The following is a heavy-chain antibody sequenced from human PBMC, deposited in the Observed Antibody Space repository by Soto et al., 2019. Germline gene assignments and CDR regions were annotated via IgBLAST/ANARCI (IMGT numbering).Heavy chain of an antibody. V-gene: IGHV1-3*05. CDR1: GYTFTSYA. J-gene: IGHJ5*02. CDR3: ARESYFGSGSGWFDP. Sequence: QVQLVQSGAEEKKPGASVKVSCKASGYTFTSYAMHWVRQAPGQRLEWMGWINAGNGNTKYSQKFQGRVTITRDTAXXPAYMELSSLRSEDTAVYYCARESYFGSGSGWFDPWGQGTLVTVSS. D-gene: IGHD3-10*01. CDR2: INAGNGNT.